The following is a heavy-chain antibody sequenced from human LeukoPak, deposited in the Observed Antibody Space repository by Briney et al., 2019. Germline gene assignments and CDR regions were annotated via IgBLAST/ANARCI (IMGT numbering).Heavy chain of an antibody. CDR1: GFTFSNYG. CDR2: ISGSGDST. Sequence: GGTLRLSCAASGFTFSNYGMSWVRQAPGKGLEWVSSISGSGDSTYYADSVKGRFTISRDNSKNTLYLQMNSLRAEDTAVYYCAKGLLHAFGIWGQGTMVTVSS. D-gene: IGHD2-15*01. V-gene: IGHV3-23*01. J-gene: IGHJ3*02. CDR3: AKGLLHAFGI.